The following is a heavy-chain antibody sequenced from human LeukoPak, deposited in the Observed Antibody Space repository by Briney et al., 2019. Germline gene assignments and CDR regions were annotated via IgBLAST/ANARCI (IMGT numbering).Heavy chain of an antibody. V-gene: IGHV3-30*02. D-gene: IGHD6-13*01. Sequence: TGGPLRLSCAASGFTFSSYGMHWVRQAPGKGLEWVAFIRYDGSNKYYADSVKGRFTISRDNSKNTLYLQMNSLRAEDTAVYYCAKLARAAADPPFDYWGKGTLVTVSS. J-gene: IGHJ4*02. CDR1: GFTFSSYG. CDR3: AKLARAAADPPFDY. CDR2: IRYDGSNK.